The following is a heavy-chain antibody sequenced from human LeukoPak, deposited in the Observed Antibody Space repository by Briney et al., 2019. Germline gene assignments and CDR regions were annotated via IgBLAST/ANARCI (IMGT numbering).Heavy chain of an antibody. J-gene: IGHJ4*02. CDR3: ARNPLKWELRDADY. Sequence: PSETLSLTCTVSGGSISGYYWSWIRQPPGKGLEWIAYIYYSGSTNYNPSLKSRVTISVDTSKNQFSLKLSSVTAADTAVYYCARNPLKWELRDADYWGQGTLVTVSS. CDR2: IYYSGST. D-gene: IGHD1-26*01. V-gene: IGHV4-59*12. CDR1: GGSISGYY.